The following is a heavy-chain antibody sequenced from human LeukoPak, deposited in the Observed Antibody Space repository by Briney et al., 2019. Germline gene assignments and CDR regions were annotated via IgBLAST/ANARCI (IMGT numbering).Heavy chain of an antibody. V-gene: IGHV4-34*01. CDR2: INHSGST. CDR1: GGSFSGYY. J-gene: IGHJ5*02. Sequence: SETLSLTCAVYGGSFSGYYWSWIRQPPGKGLEWIGEINHSGSTNYNPSLKSRVTISVDTSKNQFSLKLSSVTAADTAVYYCAIGSGYCNARWFDPRGQGTLVTVSS. D-gene: IGHD3-3*01. CDR3: AIGSGYCNARWFDP.